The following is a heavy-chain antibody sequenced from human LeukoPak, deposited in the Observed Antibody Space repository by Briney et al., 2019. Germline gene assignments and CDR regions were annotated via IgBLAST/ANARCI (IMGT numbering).Heavy chain of an antibody. Sequence: GESLKISCKGSGYSFTSYWIGWVRQMPGKGLEWMGIIYPGDSDTRYSPSFQGQVTISADKSISTAYLQWSSLKASDTAMYYCARQNHPSSGYSSWAFDIWGQGTMVTVSS. J-gene: IGHJ3*02. CDR2: IYPGDSDT. V-gene: IGHV5-51*01. CDR1: GYSFTSYW. D-gene: IGHD3-22*01. CDR3: ARQNHPSSGYSSWAFDI.